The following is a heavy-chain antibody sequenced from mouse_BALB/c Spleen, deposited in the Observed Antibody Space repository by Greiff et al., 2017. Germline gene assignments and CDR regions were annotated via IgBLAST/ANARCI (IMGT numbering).Heavy chain of an antibody. Sequence: EVKLMESGGDLVKPGGSLKLSCAASGFTFSSYGMSWVRQTPDKRLEWVATISSGGSYTYYPDSVKGRFTISRDNAKNTLYLQMSSLKSEDTAMYYCARHGYYGSSQYYFDYWGQGTTLTVSS. J-gene: IGHJ2*01. CDR2: ISSGGSYT. V-gene: IGHV5-6*01. CDR1: GFTFSSYG. D-gene: IGHD1-1*01. CDR3: ARHGYYGSSQYYFDY.